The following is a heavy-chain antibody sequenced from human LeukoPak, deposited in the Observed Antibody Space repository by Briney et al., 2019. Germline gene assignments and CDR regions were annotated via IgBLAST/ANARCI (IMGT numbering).Heavy chain of an antibody. CDR2: IFGSGGST. D-gene: IGHD6-19*01. CDR3: AKTTTGYSSGRFPGWPVDY. V-gene: IGHV3-23*01. CDR1: GFTFSSYA. J-gene: IGHJ4*02. Sequence: GGPLRLSCAASGFTFSSYAMYWVRQAPGKGLEWVSGIFGSGGSTHYADSVKGRFTISRDNSKNTVYLQMNSLRAEDTAVYYCAKTTTGYSSGRFPGWPVDYWGQGTLVTVSS.